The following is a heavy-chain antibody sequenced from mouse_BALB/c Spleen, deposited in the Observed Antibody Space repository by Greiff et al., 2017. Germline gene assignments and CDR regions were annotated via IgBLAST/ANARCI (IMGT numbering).Heavy chain of an antibody. J-gene: IGHJ1*01. Sequence: EVQGVESGGGLVQPGGSRKLSCAASGFTFSSFGMHWVRQAPEKGLEWVAYISSGSSTIYYADTVKGRFTISRDNPKNTLFLQMTSLRSEDTAMYYCARWGDGRSYWYFDVWGAGTTVTVSS. D-gene: IGHD1-1*01. CDR2: ISSGSSTI. CDR3: ARWGDGRSYWYFDV. V-gene: IGHV5-17*02. CDR1: GFTFSSFG.